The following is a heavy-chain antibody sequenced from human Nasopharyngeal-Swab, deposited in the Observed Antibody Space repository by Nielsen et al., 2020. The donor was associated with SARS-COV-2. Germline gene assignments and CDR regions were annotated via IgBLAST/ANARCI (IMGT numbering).Heavy chain of an antibody. J-gene: IGHJ3*02. CDR1: GYSFTSYW. D-gene: IGHD4-17*01. CDR3: ARQDDYGDYVGPFDAFDI. V-gene: IGHV5-51*01. Sequence: GESLKISCKGSGYSFTSYWLGWVRQMHGQGLAWMGIIYPGDSDTRYSPSFQGQVTISADKSISTAYLQWSSLKASDTAMYYCARQDDYGDYVGPFDAFDIWGQGTMVTVSS. CDR2: IYPGDSDT.